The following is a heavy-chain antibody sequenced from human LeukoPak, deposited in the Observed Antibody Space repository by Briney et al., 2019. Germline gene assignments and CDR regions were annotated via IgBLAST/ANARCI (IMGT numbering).Heavy chain of an antibody. Sequence: PSETLSLTCTVSGGSISSSSYYWGWIRQPPGKGLEWIGSICYSGSTYYNPSLKSRVTISVDTSKNQFSLKLSSVTAADTAVYYCARQEVGATNFDYWGQGTLVTVSS. CDR2: ICYSGST. CDR1: GGSISSSSYY. CDR3: ARQEVGATNFDY. D-gene: IGHD1-26*01. V-gene: IGHV4-39*01. J-gene: IGHJ4*02.